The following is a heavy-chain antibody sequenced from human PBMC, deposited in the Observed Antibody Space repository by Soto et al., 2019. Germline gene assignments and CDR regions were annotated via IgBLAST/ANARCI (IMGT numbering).Heavy chain of an antibody. J-gene: IGHJ4*02. V-gene: IGHV4-39*01. D-gene: IGHD3-22*01. CDR1: AVSISSSSYF. CDR3: ARLVYDSSGYRPG. CDR2: IYYSGST. Sequence: ETLSLTCTVSAVSISSSSYFWGWIRQPPGKGLEWIGTIYYSGSTSYNPSLKSRVTISVDTSKNQFSLKLSSVTAADTAVYYCARLVYDSSGYRPGWGKGTLVTVPS.